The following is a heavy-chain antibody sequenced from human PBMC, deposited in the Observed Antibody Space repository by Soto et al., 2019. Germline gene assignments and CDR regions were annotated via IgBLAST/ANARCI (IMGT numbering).Heavy chain of an antibody. CDR2: ISYDGSNK. CDR1: GFTFSSYA. J-gene: IGHJ4*02. V-gene: IGHV3-30-3*01. Sequence: QVQLVESGGGVVQPGRSLRLSCAASGFTFSSYAMHWVRQAPGKGLEWVAVISYDGSNKYYADSVKGRFTISRDNSKNTLYLQMNSLRAEDTAVYYCARRKGYGRPIDCWGQGTLVTVSS. CDR3: ARRKGYGRPIDC. D-gene: IGHD5-18*01.